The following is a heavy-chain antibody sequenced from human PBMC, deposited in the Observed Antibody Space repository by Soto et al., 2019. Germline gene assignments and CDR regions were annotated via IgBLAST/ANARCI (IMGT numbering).Heavy chain of an antibody. CDR2: ISSDGSST. V-gene: IGHV3-74*01. CDR3: ARDSYSSATH. CDR1: GLPFSDNW. Sequence: EVQLVESGGGLVQPGGSLRLSCAASGLPFSDNWMHWVRQAPGKGRVWVSRISSDGSSTTYADSVKGRFTVSRDNAQNTLYLQMSGLRADDTAMYYCARDSYSSATHWGQGTLVTVSS. J-gene: IGHJ4*02. D-gene: IGHD6-19*01.